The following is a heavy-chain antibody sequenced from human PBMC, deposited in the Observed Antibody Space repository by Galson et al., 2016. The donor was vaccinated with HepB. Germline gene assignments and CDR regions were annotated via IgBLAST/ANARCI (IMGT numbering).Heavy chain of an antibody. D-gene: IGHD1-26*01. V-gene: IGHV5-10-1*01. Sequence: QSGAEVKMPGESLRISCTGSGYSFSDYWITWVRQMPGRGLEWMGRIDPSDSYINYNPSFQGHITIAADKSISTAYLQWSSLKASDTAIYYCARIVGGGDGWFDPWGQGTLVTVSS. CDR3: ARIVGGGDGWFDP. CDR2: IDPSDSYI. CDR1: GYSFSDYW. J-gene: IGHJ5*02.